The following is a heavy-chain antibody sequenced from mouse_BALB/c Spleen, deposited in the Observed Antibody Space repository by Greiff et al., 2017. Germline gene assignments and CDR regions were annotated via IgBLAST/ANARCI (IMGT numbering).Heavy chain of an antibody. CDR3: ARAYYGSRDY. J-gene: IGHJ2*01. Sequence: VHVKQSGAELVKPGASVKLSCTASGFNIKDTYMHWVKQRPEQGLEWIGRIDPANGNTKYDPKFQGKATITADTSSNTAYLQLSSLTSEDTAVYYCARAYYGSRDYWGQGTTLTVSS. D-gene: IGHD1-1*01. V-gene: IGHV14-3*02. CDR1: GFNIKDTY. CDR2: IDPANGNT.